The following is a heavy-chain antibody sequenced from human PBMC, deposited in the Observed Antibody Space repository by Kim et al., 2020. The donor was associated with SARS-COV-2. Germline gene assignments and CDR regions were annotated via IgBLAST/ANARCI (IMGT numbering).Heavy chain of an antibody. CDR3: ARQEDSNYVIDY. V-gene: IGHV4-39*01. J-gene: IGHJ4*02. D-gene: IGHD4-4*01. Sequence: SETLSLTCTVSGGSISSSSYYWGWIRQPPGKGLEWIGSIYYSGSTYYNPSLKSRVTISVDTSKNQFSLKLSSVTAADTAVYYCARQEDSNYVIDYWGQGTLVTVSS. CDR1: GGSISSSSYY. CDR2: IYYSGST.